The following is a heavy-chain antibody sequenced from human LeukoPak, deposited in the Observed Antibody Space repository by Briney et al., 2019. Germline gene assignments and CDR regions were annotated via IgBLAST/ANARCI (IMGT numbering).Heavy chain of an antibody. CDR3: ARTMIGDY. J-gene: IGHJ4*02. CDR2: IYPGDSDT. V-gene: IGHV5-51*01. D-gene: IGHD3-22*01. CDR1: GFTFGSYA. Sequence: GGSLRLSCAASGFTFGSYAMNWVRQAPGKGLEWMGIIYPGDSDTRYSPSFQGQVTISADKSISTAYLQWSSLKASDTAMYYCARTMIGDYWGQGTLVTVSS.